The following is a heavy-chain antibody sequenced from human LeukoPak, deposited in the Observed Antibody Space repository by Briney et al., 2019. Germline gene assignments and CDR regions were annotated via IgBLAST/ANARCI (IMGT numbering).Heavy chain of an antibody. Sequence: PSETLSLTCTVSGGAISSESYYWSWIRQPAGKGLEWIGRIYTSGITNYNPSLKSRVTISVDTSKSQFSLNLSSVTAADTAVYYCARVLVLGELNWFDPWAREPWSPSPQ. CDR2: IYTSGIT. CDR3: ARVLVLGELNWFDP. CDR1: GGAISSESYY. V-gene: IGHV4-61*02. D-gene: IGHD3-16*01. J-gene: IGHJ5*02.